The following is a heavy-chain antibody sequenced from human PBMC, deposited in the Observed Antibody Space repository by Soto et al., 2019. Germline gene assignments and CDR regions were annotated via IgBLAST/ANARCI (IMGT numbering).Heavy chain of an antibody. CDR1: GASISSGGFH. CDR2: IYYNGNS. J-gene: IGHJ4*02. V-gene: IGHV4-31*03. CDR3: ARASRDGYNFFDS. Sequence: PSETLSLTCTVSGASISSGGFHWTWIRQYPGKGLEWIAYIYYNGNSYYNPALRSRTIISADTSRNQFSLKLSSVTAADTAVYYCARASRDGYNFFDSWGQGTLVTVSS. D-gene: IGHD5-12*01.